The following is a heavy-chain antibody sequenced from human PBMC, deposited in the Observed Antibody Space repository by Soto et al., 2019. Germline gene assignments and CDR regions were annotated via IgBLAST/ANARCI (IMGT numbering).Heavy chain of an antibody. CDR1: GGSISSYY. D-gene: IGHD3-10*01. V-gene: IGHV4-59*01. J-gene: IGHJ6*02. CDR2: IYYSGST. CDR3: ARGSGFLSYYYYGMDV. Sequence: SETLSLTCTVSGGSISSYYWSWIRQPPGKGLEWIGYIYYSGSTNYNPSLKSRVTISVDTSKNQFSLKLSSVTAADTAVYYCARGSGFLSYYYYGMDVWGQGTTVTVSS.